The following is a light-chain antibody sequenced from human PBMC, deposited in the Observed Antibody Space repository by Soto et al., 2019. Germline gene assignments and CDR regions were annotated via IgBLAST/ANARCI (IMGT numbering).Light chain of an antibody. V-gene: IGKV1-5*01. CDR1: QNINNW. CDR3: QPMRT. CDR2: DAS. Sequence: DIQMTQSPSTLSASIGDRVTITCRASQNINNWIAWYQQKPGKAPKFLIYDASTLESGVPSRFSGSGFGTEFSLTVSGLQPDDFGSYYCQPMRTFGQGTKVEMK. J-gene: IGKJ1*01.